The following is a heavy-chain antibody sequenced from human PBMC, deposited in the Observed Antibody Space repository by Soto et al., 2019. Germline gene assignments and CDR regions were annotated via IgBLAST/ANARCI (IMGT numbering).Heavy chain of an antibody. CDR1: GFSLSTTGVR. CDR3: ARIAFSGSRDY. J-gene: IGHJ4*02. CDR2: IDWDDDK. Sequence: SGPTLVNPTQTLTLTCTFSGFSLSTTGVRVSWIRQPPGKALEWLARIDWDDDKFYSTSLKTRLTISKDTPKNQVVLTMTNMDPVDTATYYCARIAFSGSRDYWGQGTLVTVSS. D-gene: IGHD1-26*01. V-gene: IGHV2-70*04.